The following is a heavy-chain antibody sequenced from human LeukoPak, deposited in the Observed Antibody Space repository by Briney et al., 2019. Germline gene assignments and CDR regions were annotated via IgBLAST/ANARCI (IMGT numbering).Heavy chain of an antibody. D-gene: IGHD3-22*01. CDR2: INHSGST. V-gene: IGHV4-34*01. CDR1: GGSFSGYY. J-gene: IGHJ4*02. Sequence: ASETLSLTCAVYGGSFSGYYWSWIRQPPGKGLEWIGEINHSGSTNYNPSLKSRVTISVDTSKNQFSLKLSSVTAADTAVYYCARAKTHNYYDSSGSYYFDYWGQGTLVTVSS. CDR3: ARAKTHNYYDSSGSYYFDY.